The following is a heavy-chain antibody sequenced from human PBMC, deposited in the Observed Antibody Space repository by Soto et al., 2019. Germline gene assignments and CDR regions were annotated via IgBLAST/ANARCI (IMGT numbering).Heavy chain of an antibody. CDR2: IYYSGST. Sequence: SETLSFTCSFSGGSISIPTYSWGWIRQPPGKGLEWIGSIYYSGSTYYSPSLKSRVTISVDTSKNQFSLKVSSVTAADTAVYYCARLPGITTSRRDYWGQGTLVTVSS. D-gene: IGHD1-1*01. CDR1: GGSISIPTYS. V-gene: IGHV4-39*01. CDR3: ARLPGITTSRRDY. J-gene: IGHJ4*02.